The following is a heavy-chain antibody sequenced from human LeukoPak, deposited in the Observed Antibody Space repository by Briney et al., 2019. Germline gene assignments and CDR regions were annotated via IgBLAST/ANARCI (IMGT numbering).Heavy chain of an antibody. Sequence: GGSLRLSCAASGFTLSAYYMAWVRQAPGKGLEFVSGSSGTGFSTHYAGSVKGRFTISRDESKNILYLQMDSLRAEDTALYYCARDGYNWIPFDAWGQGTPVTVSS. CDR2: SSGTGFST. CDR1: GFTLSAYY. J-gene: IGHJ4*02. CDR3: ARDGYNWIPFDA. V-gene: IGHV3-23*01. D-gene: IGHD1-20*01.